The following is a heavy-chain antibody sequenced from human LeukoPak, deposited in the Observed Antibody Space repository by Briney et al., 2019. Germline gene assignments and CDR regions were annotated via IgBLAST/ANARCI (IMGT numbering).Heavy chain of an antibody. Sequence: SETLSLTCTVSGYSISNGYYWGWIRQPPGKGLEWVGSISHRGSTYYNPSLRSRITISLDRSRQKFSLKLTSVTAADTAVYFCARGAEYYAIWRGYAGYSDYWGQGISVTVSS. CDR3: ARGAEYYAIWRGYAGYSDY. D-gene: IGHD3-3*01. V-gene: IGHV4-38-2*02. CDR1: GYSISNGYY. CDR2: ISHRGST. J-gene: IGHJ4*02.